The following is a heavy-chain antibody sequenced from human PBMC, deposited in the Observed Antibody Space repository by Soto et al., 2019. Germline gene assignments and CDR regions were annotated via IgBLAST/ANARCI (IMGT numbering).Heavy chain of an antibody. J-gene: IGHJ6*02. CDR2: LDGAGGST. CDR1: GFTFSDYA. CDR3: TAPRDEYGSGVSWFTYGMDI. Sequence: GGSLRLSCLASGFTFSDYAMTWVRHVPGRGLEWVASLDGAGGSTYYADSVRGRFTISRDNSQNTLFLQMKRLTVDDTAIYYCTAPRDEYGSGVSWFTYGMDIWGQGTTVTV. D-gene: IGHD3-10*01. V-gene: IGHV3-23*01.